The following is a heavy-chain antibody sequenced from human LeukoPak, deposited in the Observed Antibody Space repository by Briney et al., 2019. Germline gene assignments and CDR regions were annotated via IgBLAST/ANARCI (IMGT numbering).Heavy chain of an antibody. Sequence: GGSLRLSCAASGFTFSSYAMSWVRQAPGKGLEWVSAISGSGGSTYYADSVKGRFTISRDNSKNTLYLQMNSLRAEDTAVYYCAKDISYDILTGYYDYWGQGTLVTVSS. CDR3: AKDISYDILTGYYDY. J-gene: IGHJ4*02. V-gene: IGHV3-23*01. CDR2: ISGSGGST. D-gene: IGHD3-9*01. CDR1: GFTFSSYA.